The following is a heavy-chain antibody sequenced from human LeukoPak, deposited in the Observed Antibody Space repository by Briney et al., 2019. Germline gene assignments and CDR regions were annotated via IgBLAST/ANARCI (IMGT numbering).Heavy chain of an antibody. CDR1: GFTFGDYA. V-gene: IGHV3-49*03. Sequence: GGSLRLSCTASGFTFGDYAMSWFRQAPGKGLEWVGFIRSKAYGGTTEYAASVKGRFTISRDDSKSIAYLQMNSLKTEDTAVYYCTRDRGDGYNRAIEGANWGQGTLVTVSS. D-gene: IGHD5-24*01. CDR3: TRDRGDGYNRAIEGAN. J-gene: IGHJ4*02. CDR2: IRSKAYGGTT.